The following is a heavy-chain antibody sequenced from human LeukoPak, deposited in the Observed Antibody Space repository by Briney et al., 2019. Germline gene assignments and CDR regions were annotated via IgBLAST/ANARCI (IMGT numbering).Heavy chain of an antibody. V-gene: IGHV1-2*06. CDR1: GYTFTGYY. CDR2: INPNSGGT. CDR3: ARLLSGSYFGHFDY. J-gene: IGHJ4*02. Sequence: ASVKVSCKASGYTFTGYYMHWVRQAPGQGLEWMGRINPNSGGTNYAQKFQGRVTMTRDTSISTAYMELSRLRSDDTAVYYCARLLSGSYFGHFDYWGQGTLVTVSS. D-gene: IGHD1-26*01.